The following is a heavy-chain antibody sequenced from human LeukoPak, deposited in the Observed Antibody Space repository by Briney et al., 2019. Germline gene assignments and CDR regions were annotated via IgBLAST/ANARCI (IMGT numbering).Heavy chain of an antibody. CDR2: INHSGST. V-gene: IGHV4-34*01. J-gene: IGHJ2*01. D-gene: IGHD5-18*01. CDR1: GGSFSGYY. CDR3: ARGRADTEIEYFDL. Sequence: SETLSLTCAVYGGSFSGYYWSWIRQPPGKGLEWIGEINHSGSTNYNPSLESRVTISVDTSKNQFSLKLSSVTAAGTAVYYCARGRADTEIEYFDLWRRGTLVSVSS.